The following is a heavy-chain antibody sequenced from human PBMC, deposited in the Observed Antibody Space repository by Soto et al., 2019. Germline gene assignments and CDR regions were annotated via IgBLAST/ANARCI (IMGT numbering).Heavy chain of an antibody. CDR2: IFHGGNT. J-gene: IGHJ3*01. D-gene: IGHD2-15*01. Sequence: PSETLSLTCAVSGFFISSGNYWGWIRKPPAKGLEWIGSIFHGGNTYYNPSLKSRVTISVDMSKNQFSLKLNSVTAADTAVYYCARARWYDAFDVWGQGTVVTVSS. CDR1: GFFISSGNY. CDR3: ARARWYDAFDV. V-gene: IGHV4-38-2*01.